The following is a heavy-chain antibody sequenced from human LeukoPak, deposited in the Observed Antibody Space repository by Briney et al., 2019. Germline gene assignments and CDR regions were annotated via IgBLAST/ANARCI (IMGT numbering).Heavy chain of an antibody. J-gene: IGHJ4*02. CDR3: ARGGNVDY. V-gene: IGHV4-34*01. Sequence: SETLSLTCAAYGGSFSGYYWSWIRQPPGKGLEWIGEINHSGSTNYNPSLKSRVTISVETSKNQFSLKLSSVTAADTAVYYCARGGNVDYWGQGTLVTVSS. CDR2: INHSGST. CDR1: GGSFSGYY. D-gene: IGHD4-23*01.